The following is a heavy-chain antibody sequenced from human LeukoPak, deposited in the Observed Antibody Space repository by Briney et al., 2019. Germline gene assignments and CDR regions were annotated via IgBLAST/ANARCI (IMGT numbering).Heavy chain of an antibody. CDR2: IYYSGST. CDR3: ARVGYSSGWYREYYFDY. D-gene: IGHD6-19*01. CDR1: GGSISLGDYY. V-gene: IGHV4-30-4*08. Sequence: SETLSLPYAVWGGSISLGDYYWSWIRQPPGKGLEWIGYIYYSGSTYYNPSLKSRVTISVDTSKNQFSLKLSSVTAADTAVYYCARVGYSSGWYREYYFDYWGQGTLVTVS. J-gene: IGHJ4*02.